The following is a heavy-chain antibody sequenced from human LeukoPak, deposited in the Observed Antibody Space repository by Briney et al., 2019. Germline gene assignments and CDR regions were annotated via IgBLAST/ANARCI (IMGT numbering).Heavy chain of an antibody. D-gene: IGHD4-17*01. Sequence: GGSLRLSCAASGFTFSEYGMYWVRQAPGKGLQWVAVIWNDGSHKYYEDSVKGRFTISRDNSKNTVFLQMNSVRVEDTGLYYCAKDEDVYGDSYIDYSGHGTLVAVSS. J-gene: IGHJ4*01. CDR2: IWNDGSHK. CDR3: AKDEDVYGDSYIDY. CDR1: GFTFSEYG. V-gene: IGHV3-33*03.